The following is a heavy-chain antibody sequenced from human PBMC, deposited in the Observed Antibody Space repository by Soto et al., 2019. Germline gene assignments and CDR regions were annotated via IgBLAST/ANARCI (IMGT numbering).Heavy chain of an antibody. CDR2: ISYDGTYS. CDR3: VGEVGGRDFGH. J-gene: IGHJ4*02. V-gene: IGHV3-30*04. CDR1: GFTFSNHA. Sequence: PGGSLRLSCSASGFTFSNHAMHWVRQAPGKGLEWVAVISYDGTYSNFADSVKGRFTVSRDNSKNTLFLETNSLRAEDTAIYYFVGEVGGRDFGHWGQGILVTVSS. D-gene: IGHD1-26*01.